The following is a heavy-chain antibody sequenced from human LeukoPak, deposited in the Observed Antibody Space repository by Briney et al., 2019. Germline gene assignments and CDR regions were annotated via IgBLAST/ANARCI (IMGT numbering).Heavy chain of an antibody. CDR3: ASWLKSDHGDYPIFDY. Sequence: GGSLRLSCAASGFTFSNYWMHWVRQAPGKGLVWVSRINSDGSSTTYADSVKGRFTISRDNAKNTLYLQMNSLRAEDSAVYYCASWLKSDHGDYPIFDYWGQGTLVTVSS. CDR2: INSDGSST. CDR1: GFTFSNYW. D-gene: IGHD4-17*01. J-gene: IGHJ4*02. V-gene: IGHV3-74*01.